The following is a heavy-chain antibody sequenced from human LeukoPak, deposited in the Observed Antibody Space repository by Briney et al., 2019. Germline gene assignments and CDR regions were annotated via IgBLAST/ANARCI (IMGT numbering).Heavy chain of an antibody. CDR2: IYYSGST. V-gene: IGHV4-59*01. CDR1: GGSISTYY. Sequence: PSETLSLTCTVSGGSISTYYWSWIRQPPGKGLEWIGYIYYSGSTNHNPSLKSRVTISLDTSKNQFSLKLSSLSAADTAVYYCARYKGIVGATTNNWFDPWGQGTLVTVSS. J-gene: IGHJ5*02. D-gene: IGHD1-26*01. CDR3: ARYKGIVGATTNNWFDP.